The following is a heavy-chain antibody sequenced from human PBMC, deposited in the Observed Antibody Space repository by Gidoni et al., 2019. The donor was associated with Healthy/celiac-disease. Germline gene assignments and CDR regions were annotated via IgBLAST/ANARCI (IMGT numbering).Heavy chain of an antibody. V-gene: IGHV3-23*01. CDR3: AKSGIIWSGYDDY. CDR2: ISGSGGST. J-gene: IGHJ4*02. Sequence: EVQLLESGGGLVQPGGSLRLSCAASGFTFSSYAMGWVRQAPGKGLGWVSAISGSGGSTYYADSVKGRFTISRDNSKNTLYLQMNSLRAEDTAVYYCAKSGIIWSGYDDYWGQGTLVTVSS. D-gene: IGHD3-3*01. CDR1: GFTFSSYA.